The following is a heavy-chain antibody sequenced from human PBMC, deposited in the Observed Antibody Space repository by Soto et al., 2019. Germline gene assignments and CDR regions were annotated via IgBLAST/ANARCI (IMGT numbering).Heavy chain of an antibody. CDR3: AREAYYYDSSGYYSKWFDP. CDR2: IWYDGSNK. D-gene: IGHD3-22*01. CDR1: GFTFSSYG. V-gene: IGHV3-33*01. J-gene: IGHJ5*02. Sequence: QVQLVESGGGVVQPGRSLRLSCAASGFTFSSYGMHWVRQAPGKGLEWVAVIWYDGSNKYYADSVKGRFTISRDNSKNTLYLQMNSLRAEDTAVYYCAREAYYYDSSGYYSKWFDPWGQGTLVPVSS.